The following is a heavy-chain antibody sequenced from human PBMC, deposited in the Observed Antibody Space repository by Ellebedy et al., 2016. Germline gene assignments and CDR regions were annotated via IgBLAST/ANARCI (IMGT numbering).Heavy chain of an antibody. J-gene: IGHJ4*02. V-gene: IGHV1-2*02. CDR2: INPNSGGT. CDR1: GYTFTSYG. Sequence: ASVKVSCXASGYTFTSYGISWVRQAPGQGLEWMGWINPNSGGTNYAQKFQGRVTMTRDTSISTAYMELSRLRSDDTAVYYCARDFAGYSSSWYVRYFDYWGQGTLVTVSS. D-gene: IGHD6-13*01. CDR3: ARDFAGYSSSWYVRYFDY.